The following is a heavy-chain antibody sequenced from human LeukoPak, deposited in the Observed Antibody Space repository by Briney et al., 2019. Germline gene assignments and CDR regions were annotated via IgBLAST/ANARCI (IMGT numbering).Heavy chain of an antibody. Sequence: GGSLRLSCAASRFTFTNYAMSWVRQAPGKGLEWVSAISNNDGSTYYADSVKGRFTISRDSSKNTLYLQMNTLRAEDTAVYYCAMAGYSSGWYFDYWGQGTLVTVSS. CDR3: AMAGYSSGWYFDY. D-gene: IGHD6-19*01. CDR2: ISNNDGST. CDR1: RFTFTNYA. V-gene: IGHV3-23*01. J-gene: IGHJ4*02.